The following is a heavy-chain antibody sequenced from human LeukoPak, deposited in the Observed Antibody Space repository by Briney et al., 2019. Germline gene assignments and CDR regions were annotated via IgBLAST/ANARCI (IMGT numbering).Heavy chain of an antibody. J-gene: IGHJ4*02. D-gene: IGHD2/OR15-2a*01. V-gene: IGHV3-74*03. CDR1: GFSFSSYW. CDR2: ISPGGSSA. Sequence: PGGSLRLSCAASGFSFSSYWMHWVRQAPGKGLVWVARISPGGSSALSADSVRGRFTISRDNADNTLYLQLNSLRAEDTAVYYCARVSFCPRCHFDYWGQGTLVTVSS. CDR3: ARVSFCPRCHFDY.